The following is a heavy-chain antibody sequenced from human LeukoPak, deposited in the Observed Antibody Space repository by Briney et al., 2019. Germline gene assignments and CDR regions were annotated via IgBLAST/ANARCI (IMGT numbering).Heavy chain of an antibody. CDR1: GYSFTSYW. Sequence: GESLKISCKGSGYSFTSYWIGWVRQMPGKGLEWMGIFYPGDSDTRYSPSFQGQVTISADKSISTAYLQWSSLKASDTAMYYCARLRGSGSYEPLYYFDYWGQGTLVTVSS. D-gene: IGHD3-10*01. J-gene: IGHJ4*02. CDR2: FYPGDSDT. V-gene: IGHV5-51*01. CDR3: ARLRGSGSYEPLYYFDY.